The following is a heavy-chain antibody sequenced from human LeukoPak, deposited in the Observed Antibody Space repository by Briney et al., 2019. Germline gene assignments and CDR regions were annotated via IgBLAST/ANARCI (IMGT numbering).Heavy chain of an antibody. CDR1: GGSISSYY. CDR2: IYYSGST. V-gene: IGHV4-59*01. D-gene: IGHD2-2*01. Sequence: SETLSLTCTVSGGSISSYYWSWIRQPPGKGLEWIGYIYYSGSTNYNPSLKSRVTISVDTSKNQFSLKLSSVTAADTAVYYCARVDHSTDAFDIWAKGQWSPSLQ. CDR3: ARVDHSTDAFDI. J-gene: IGHJ3*02.